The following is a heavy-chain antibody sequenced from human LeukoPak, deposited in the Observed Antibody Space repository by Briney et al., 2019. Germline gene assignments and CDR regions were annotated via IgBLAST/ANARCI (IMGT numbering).Heavy chain of an antibody. CDR3: ARGPHYYDSRGYYYVPPHY. J-gene: IGHJ4*02. CDR1: GFPFRVYY. V-gene: IGHV3-66*02. CDR2: LIDSGGNT. Sequence: GGSVSLPCAAWGFPFRVYYKLGTPEPRGRALVGVSDLIDSGGNTYHADYMKGRFTISRDNSNNTLYLQMNSLGAEDTAVYYCARGPHYYDSRGYYYVPPHYWGQGTRVSVST. D-gene: IGHD3-22*01.